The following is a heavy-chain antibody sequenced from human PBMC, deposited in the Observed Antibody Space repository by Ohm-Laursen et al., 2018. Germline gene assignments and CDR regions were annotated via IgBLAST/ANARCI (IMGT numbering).Heavy chain of an antibody. J-gene: IGHJ4*02. V-gene: IGHV1-2*02. CDR1: GYTFTGYY. CDR3: ARLVYYDILTGYFPLSNFDY. D-gene: IGHD3-9*01. Sequence: SVKVSCKASGYTFTGYYMHWVRQAPGQGLEWMGWINPNSGGTNYAQKFQGRVTMTRDTSISTAYMELSRLRSDDTAVYYCARLVYYDILTGYFPLSNFDYWGQGTLVTVSS. CDR2: INPNSGGT.